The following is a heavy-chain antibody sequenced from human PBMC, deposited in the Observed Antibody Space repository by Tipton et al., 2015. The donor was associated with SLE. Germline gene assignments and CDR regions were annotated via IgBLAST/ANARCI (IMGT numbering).Heavy chain of an antibody. CDR3: ARYFYDSSGVCLFDF. Sequence: TLSLTCTVSSGSVSSGAYYWCCIRQHPGKGLEWIGYVFSSGTTYYKPSLKGRLSLSLDTSQNQLSLKLSSVTSADTAVYYCARYFYDSSGVCLFDFWGQETLVIVSS. CDR1: SGSVSSGAYY. J-gene: IGHJ4*02. V-gene: IGHV4-31*03. D-gene: IGHD3-22*01. CDR2: VFSSGTT.